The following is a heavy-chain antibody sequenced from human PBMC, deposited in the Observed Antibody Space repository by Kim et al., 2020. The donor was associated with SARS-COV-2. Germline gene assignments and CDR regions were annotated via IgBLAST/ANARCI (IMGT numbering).Heavy chain of an antibody. CDR2: INTNTGNP. CDR1: GYTFTSYR. D-gene: IGHD6-19*01. J-gene: IGHJ5*02. Sequence: ASVKVSCKASGYTFTSYRMNWVRQAPGQGLEWMGWINTNTGNPEYARGFTGRFVFSLDTSVSTAYLQISSLKAEDTAVYYCAREGGYSRGWNQATAWGQGTLGTASS. V-gene: IGHV7-4-1*02. CDR3: AREGGYSRGWNQATA.